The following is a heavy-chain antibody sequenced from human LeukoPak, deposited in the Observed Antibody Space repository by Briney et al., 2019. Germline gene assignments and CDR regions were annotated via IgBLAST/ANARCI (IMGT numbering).Heavy chain of an antibody. CDR1: GFTFSSYA. CDR3: ARPSPPGDGYNPSDQ. Sequence: GGSLRLSCAASGFTFSSYAMSRVRQAPGKGLEWVSAISGSGDSTYYADSVKGRFTISRDNSNSMVYLQMTSLRLEDTAVYYCARPSPPGDGYNPSDQWGQGSLVIVSS. J-gene: IGHJ4*02. V-gene: IGHV3-23*01. CDR2: ISGSGDST. D-gene: IGHD5-24*01.